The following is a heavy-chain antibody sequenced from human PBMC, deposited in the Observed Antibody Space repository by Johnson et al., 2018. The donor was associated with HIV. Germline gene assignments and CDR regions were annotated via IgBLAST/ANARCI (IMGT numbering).Heavy chain of an antibody. Sequence: VQLVESGGGVVRPGGSLRLSCAVSGFTFSSYWMHWVRQAPGKGLVWVSRINSDGSSTNYADSVKGRFTISSDNAENTPYLQMNSLRAEDTAVYYCAREGTFYYDSSALTDDVFDIWGQGTLVTVSS. CDR1: GFTFSSYW. V-gene: IGHV3-74*01. J-gene: IGHJ3*02. CDR3: AREGTFYYDSSALTDDVFDI. D-gene: IGHD3-22*01. CDR2: INSDGSST.